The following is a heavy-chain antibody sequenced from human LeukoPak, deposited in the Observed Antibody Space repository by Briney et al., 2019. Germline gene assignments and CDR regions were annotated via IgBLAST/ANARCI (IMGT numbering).Heavy chain of an antibody. D-gene: IGHD6-19*01. J-gene: IGHJ4*02. Sequence: SETLSLTCAVYGGSFSGYYWSWIRQPPGKGLEWIGEINHSGSTNYNPSLKSRVTISVDTSKNQFSLKLSSVTAADTAVYYCARGRLPRPPYNSGWYVWRPHVDSFDYWGQGTLVTVSS. CDR1: GGSFSGYY. CDR2: INHSGST. V-gene: IGHV4-34*01. CDR3: ARGRLPRPPYNSGWYVWRPHVDSFDY.